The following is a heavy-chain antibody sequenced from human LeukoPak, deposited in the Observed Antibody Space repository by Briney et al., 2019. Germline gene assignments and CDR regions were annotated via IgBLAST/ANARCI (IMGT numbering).Heavy chain of an antibody. V-gene: IGHV4-59*11. CDR3: ARESTNDYGDYPQFDY. D-gene: IGHD4-17*01. CDR1: GGSISSHY. CDR2: IYYSGST. Sequence: PSDTLSLTCTVSGGSISSHYWSWIRQPPGKGLEWIGYIYYSGSTNYNPSLKSRVTISVDTSKNQFSLKLSSVTAADTAVYYCARESTNDYGDYPQFDYWGQGTLVTVSS. J-gene: IGHJ4*02.